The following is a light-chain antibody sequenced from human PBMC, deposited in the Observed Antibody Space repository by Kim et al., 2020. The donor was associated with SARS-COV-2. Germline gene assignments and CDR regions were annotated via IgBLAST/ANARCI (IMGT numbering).Light chain of an antibody. CDR3: QSYYISLSVVV. J-gene: IGLJ2*01. CDR2: GNK. V-gene: IGLV1-40*01. Sequence: QSVLTQPPSVSGAPGQRVAISCTGSNSNIGAGSDVHWYQQLPGTAPKLLILGNKNRPAGVPDRFSGSKSGTSASLAITGLQAEDEADYYCQSYYISLSVVVFGGGTQLTVL. CDR1: NSNIGAGSD.